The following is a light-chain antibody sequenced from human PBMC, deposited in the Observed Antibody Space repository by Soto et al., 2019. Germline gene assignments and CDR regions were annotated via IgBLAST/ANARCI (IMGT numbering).Light chain of an antibody. CDR2: KAS. CDR3: QQYDSYPWT. V-gene: IGKV1-5*03. CDR1: QSISVW. Sequence: DIQMTQSPSTLSAFVGDRVTITCRASQSISVWLAWYQQKPGKAPKLLMYKASSLESGVPSRFRGSGSGTEFTLTISSLQSDDFATYYCQQYDSYPWTFGQGTKVEIK. J-gene: IGKJ1*01.